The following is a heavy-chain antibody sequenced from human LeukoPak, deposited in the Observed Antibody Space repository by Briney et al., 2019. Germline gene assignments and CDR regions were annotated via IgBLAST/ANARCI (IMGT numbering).Heavy chain of an antibody. Sequence: GGSLRLSCAASGFTFSSYSMNWVRQAPVKGLEWVSSISSSSSYIYYADSVKGRFTISRDNAKNSLYLQMNSLRAEDTAVYYCEKTSYDILTGYYLLDYWGQGTLVTVSS. D-gene: IGHD3-9*01. CDR3: EKTSYDILTGYYLLDY. J-gene: IGHJ4*02. V-gene: IGHV3-21*01. CDR1: GFTFSSYS. CDR2: ISSSSSYI.